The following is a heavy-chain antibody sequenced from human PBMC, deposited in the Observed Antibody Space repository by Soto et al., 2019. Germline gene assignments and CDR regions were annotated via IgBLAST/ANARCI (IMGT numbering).Heavy chain of an antibody. CDR3: AKGGRQWLVTSDFNY. CDR1: GFTFSDYA. J-gene: IGHJ4*02. V-gene: IGHV3-30*18. D-gene: IGHD6-19*01. CDR2: VSHDGRNT. Sequence: VQLVESGGGVVQPGRSLRLPCAASGFTFSDYAMHWVRQAPGKGLEWVAVVSHDGRNTHYADSVKGRFTISRDSSKNKVSLEMTSLRAEATAVYYCAKGGRQWLVTSDFNYWGQGALVTVSS.